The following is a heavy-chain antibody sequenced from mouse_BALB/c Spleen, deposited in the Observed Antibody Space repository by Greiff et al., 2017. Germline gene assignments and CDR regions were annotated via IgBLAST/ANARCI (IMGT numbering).Heavy chain of an antibody. J-gene: IGHJ4*01. D-gene: IGHD2-4*01. V-gene: IGHV5-6-5*01. CDR2: ISSGGST. Sequence: DVKLVESGGGLVKPGGSLKLSCAASGFTFSSYAMSWVRQTPEKRLEWVASISSGGSTYYPDSVKGRFTISRDNARNILYLQMSSLRSEDTAMYYCARRYDYDAAMDYWGQGTSVTVSS. CDR1: GFTFSSYA. CDR3: ARRYDYDAAMDY.